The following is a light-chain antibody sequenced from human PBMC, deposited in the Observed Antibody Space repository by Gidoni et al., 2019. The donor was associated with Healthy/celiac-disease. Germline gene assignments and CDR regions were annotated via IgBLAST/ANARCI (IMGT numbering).Light chain of an antibody. V-gene: IGKV4-1*01. CDR1: QSVLYSSNNKNY. J-gene: IGKJ2*01. CDR3: QQYYSTPYT. CDR2: WAS. Sequence: DIVMTQSPDSLSVSLGERATINGKSSQSVLYSSNNKNYLAWYQQKPGQPPKLLIYWASTRESGVPDRFSGSGSGTDFTLTISSLQAEDVAVYYGQQYYSTPYTFGQGTKLEIK.